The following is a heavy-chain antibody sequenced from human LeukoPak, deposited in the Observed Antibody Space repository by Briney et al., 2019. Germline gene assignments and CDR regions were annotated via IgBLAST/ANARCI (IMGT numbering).Heavy chain of an antibody. J-gene: IGHJ6*02. CDR1: GGSISSSIYY. D-gene: IGHD2-15*01. CDR2: VFYNGAT. V-gene: IGHV4-39*07. CDR3: ARDRRPNCSGGSCYSPFYYYGIDV. Sequence: SETLSLTCIVSGGSISSSIYYWAWVRQPPGKGLEWIGTVFYNGATQYSPSLRSRVTISIDTSTNQFSLKLTSVTAADTAVYYCARDRRPNCSGGSCYSPFYYYGIDVWGQGTTVTVSS.